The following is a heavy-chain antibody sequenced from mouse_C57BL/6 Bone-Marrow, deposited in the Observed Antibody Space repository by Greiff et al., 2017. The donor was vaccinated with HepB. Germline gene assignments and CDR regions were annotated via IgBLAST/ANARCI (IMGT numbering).Heavy chain of an antibody. J-gene: IGHJ1*03. D-gene: IGHD1-1*01. V-gene: IGHV5-16*01. Sequence: EVKVEESEGGLVQPGSSMKLSCTASGFTFSDYYMAWVRQVPEKGLEWVANINYDGSSTYYLDSLKSRFIISRDNAKHILYLQMSSLKSEDTATYYCARVTSVVESYWYFDVWGTGTTVTVSS. CDR2: INYDGSST. CDR1: GFTFSDYY. CDR3: ARVTSVVESYWYFDV.